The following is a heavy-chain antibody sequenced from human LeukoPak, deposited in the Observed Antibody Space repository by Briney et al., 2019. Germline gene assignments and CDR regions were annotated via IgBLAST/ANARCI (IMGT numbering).Heavy chain of an antibody. V-gene: IGHV1-18*01. Sequence: ASVKVSCKASGGTFSSYAISWVRQAPGQGLEWMGWISAYNGNTNYAQKLQGRVTMTTDTSTSTAYMELRSLRSDDTAVYYCARVEVILRYFDWLLTNWFDPWGQGTLVTVSS. J-gene: IGHJ5*02. CDR1: GGTFSSYA. CDR3: ARVEVILRYFDWLLTNWFDP. CDR2: ISAYNGNT. D-gene: IGHD3-9*01.